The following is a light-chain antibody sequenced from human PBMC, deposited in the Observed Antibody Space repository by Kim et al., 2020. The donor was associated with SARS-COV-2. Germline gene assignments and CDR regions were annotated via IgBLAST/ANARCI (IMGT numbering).Light chain of an antibody. CDR2: DAS. CDR3: QQYGRSAA. J-gene: IGKJ1*01. V-gene: IGKV3-20*01. CDR1: QTVNHNY. Sequence: LSPEESAPPSCRARQTVNHNYLAWYQHKPGQAPRLLIFDASTRATGIPDRFSGSGSGTDFTLTISRLEPEDVAIYYCQQYGRSAAFGQGTKVDIK.